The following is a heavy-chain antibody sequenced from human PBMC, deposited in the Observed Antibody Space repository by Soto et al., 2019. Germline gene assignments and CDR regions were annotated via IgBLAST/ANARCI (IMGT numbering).Heavy chain of an antibody. CDR2: ISPYKGNT. V-gene: IGHV1-18*01. Sequence: QIQLVQSGAEVKKPGASVKVSCKASGYTFSSIGISWVRQAPGQGLEWMGWISPYKGNTHYAQGLQGRGTITTDTSTSTADMELRSLRSDDTAVYYCARDLDASGSYYTDYWGQGTLVTVSS. CDR3: ARDLDASGSYYTDY. J-gene: IGHJ4*02. D-gene: IGHD3-10*01. CDR1: GYTFSSIG.